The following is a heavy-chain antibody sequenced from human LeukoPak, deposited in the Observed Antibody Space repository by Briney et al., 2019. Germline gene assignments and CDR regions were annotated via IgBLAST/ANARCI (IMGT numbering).Heavy chain of an antibody. CDR2: IDYTGST. CDR1: GDSIRTYS. V-gene: IGHV4-59*08. CDR3: ARHPVLLSGMDV. Sequence: PSGTLSLTCTVSGDSIRTYSWSWTRQSPGKGLEWIGYIDYTGSTNYNPSLKSRVTISVDTSKNHFSLKLTSVTAADTAVYYCARHPVLLSGMDVWGQGTTVTVSS. J-gene: IGHJ6*02. D-gene: IGHD2-21*01.